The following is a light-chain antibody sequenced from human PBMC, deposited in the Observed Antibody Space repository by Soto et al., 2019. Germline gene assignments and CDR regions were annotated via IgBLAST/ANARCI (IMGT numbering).Light chain of an antibody. CDR2: AAS. J-gene: IGKJ1*01. Sequence: AIQMTQSPSSLSASVGDRVTITCRASQGIGDGLGWYQQKPGKAPKVLIYAASSLQSGVPSRFSGSGSGTDFTLTISSLQPEDFATYYCLQDYTYPWTFGQGTKVEIK. CDR3: LQDYTYPWT. V-gene: IGKV1-6*01. CDR1: QGIGDG.